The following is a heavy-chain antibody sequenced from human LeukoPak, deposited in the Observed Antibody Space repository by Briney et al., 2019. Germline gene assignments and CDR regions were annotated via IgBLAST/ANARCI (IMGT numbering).Heavy chain of an antibody. V-gene: IGHV4-34*01. CDR3: ARTGIVGATIDAFDI. CDR1: GGSFSGYY. J-gene: IGHJ3*02. D-gene: IGHD1-26*01. Sequence: SETLSLTCAVYGGSFSGYYWSWIRQPPGKGLEWIGEINHSGSTNYNPSLKSRVTISVDTSKNQFSLKLSSVTAADTAVYYCARTGIVGATIDAFDIWGQGTMVTVSS. CDR2: INHSGST.